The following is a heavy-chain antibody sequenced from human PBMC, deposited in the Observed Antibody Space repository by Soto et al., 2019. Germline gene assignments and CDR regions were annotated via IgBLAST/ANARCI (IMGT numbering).Heavy chain of an antibody. J-gene: IGHJ4*02. V-gene: IGHV3-11*04. Sequence: GGSLRLSCAASGFTFSDYYMNWIRQAPGKGLEWVSYISSSGSTIYYADSVKGRFTISRDNSKNTLYLQMNSLRAEDTAVYYCAKDRGSGWNFDYWGQGTLVTVSS. D-gene: IGHD6-19*01. CDR2: ISSSGSTI. CDR1: GFTFSDYY. CDR3: AKDRGSGWNFDY.